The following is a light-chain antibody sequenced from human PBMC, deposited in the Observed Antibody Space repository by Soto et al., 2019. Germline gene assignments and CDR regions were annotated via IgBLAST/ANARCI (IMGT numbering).Light chain of an antibody. J-gene: IGLJ1*01. CDR3: SSYVGNNNHHA. CDR2: EVS. V-gene: IGLV2-8*01. Sequence: QSVLAQPPSASGSPGQSVTVSCTGTSNDVGFYDYVSWYQQHPGKAPKLIIYEVSKRPSGVPDRFSGSKSGNSASLTVSGLQAEDEADYYCSSYVGNNNHHAFGTGTKVTGL. CDR1: SNDVGFYDY.